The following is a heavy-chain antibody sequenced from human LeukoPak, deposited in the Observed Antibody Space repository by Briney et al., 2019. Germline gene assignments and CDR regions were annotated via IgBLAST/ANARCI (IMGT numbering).Heavy chain of an antibody. CDR2: IHYSGSP. J-gene: IGHJ3*02. D-gene: IGHD5-24*01. V-gene: IGHV4-59*11. CDR1: GDSLSGRY. Sequence: SETLSLTCSVSGDSLSGRYWVWIRQPPGSQPEWVGYIHYSGSPNYNPSLKSRVTISIDTSRNQFSLKLSSVTAADTAVYYCARLGGWLQLSAFDIWGQGKMVAVSS. CDR3: ARLGGWLQLSAFDI.